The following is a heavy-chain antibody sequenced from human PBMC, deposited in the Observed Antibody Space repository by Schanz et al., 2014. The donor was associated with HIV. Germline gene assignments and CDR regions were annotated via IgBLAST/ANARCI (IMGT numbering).Heavy chain of an antibody. V-gene: IGHV3-23*03. J-gene: IGHJ6*02. D-gene: IGHD4-17*01. CDR2: IYSDGSTT. CDR1: GFTFSSYA. Sequence: EVQQVLESGGGLVQPGGSLRLSCAVSGFTFSSYAMSWVRQAPGKGLEWVSRIYSDGSTTSYADSVKGRFTISRDNSKNTLYLQMNSLRAEDTAVYYCAKGGFYGDYVSYYYGLDVWGQGTTVTVSS. CDR3: AKGGFYGDYVSYYYGLDV.